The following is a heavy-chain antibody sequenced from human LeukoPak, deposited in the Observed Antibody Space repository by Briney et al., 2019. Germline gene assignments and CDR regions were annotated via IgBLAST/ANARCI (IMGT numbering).Heavy chain of an antibody. J-gene: IGHJ4*02. CDR2: ISDSGGRT. V-gene: IGHV3-23*01. D-gene: IGHD3-22*01. Sequence: TGGSLRLSCAVSGITLSNYGMSGVRQAPGKGLEWVAGISDSGGRTNYADSVKGRFTSSRDNPKNTLYLQMNSLRAEDTAVYFCAERGVVIRVILVGFHKEAYYFDSWGQGALVTVSS. CDR3: AERGVVIRVILVGFHKEAYYFDS. CDR1: GITLSNYG.